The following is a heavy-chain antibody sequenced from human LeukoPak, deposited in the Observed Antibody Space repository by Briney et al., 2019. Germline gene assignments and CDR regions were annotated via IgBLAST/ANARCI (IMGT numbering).Heavy chain of an antibody. D-gene: IGHD3-22*01. J-gene: IGHJ5*02. CDR3: HPVPDSSGGNWFDP. CDR2: IWYDGSNK. V-gene: IGHV3-33*01. CDR1: GFTFSSYG. Sequence: PGGSLRLSCAASGFTFSSYGMHWVRQAPGKGLEWVAVIWYDGSNKYYADSVKGRFTISRDNSKNTLYLQMNSLRAEDTAVYYCHPVPDSSGGNWFDPWGQGTLVTVSS.